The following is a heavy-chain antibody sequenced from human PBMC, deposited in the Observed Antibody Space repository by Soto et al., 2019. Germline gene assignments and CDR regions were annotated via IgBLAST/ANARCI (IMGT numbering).Heavy chain of an antibody. CDR1: GFIFSSYG. V-gene: IGHV3-30*18. Sequence: GGSLRVSCAASGFIFSSYGMHWVRQAPGKGLEWVAVISYDGSNKYYADSVKGRFTISRDNSKNTLYLQMNSLRAEDTAVYYCAKGLTATGGRYWCQGTLVTVSS. J-gene: IGHJ4*02. D-gene: IGHD5-18*01. CDR3: AKGLTATGGRY. CDR2: ISYDGSNK.